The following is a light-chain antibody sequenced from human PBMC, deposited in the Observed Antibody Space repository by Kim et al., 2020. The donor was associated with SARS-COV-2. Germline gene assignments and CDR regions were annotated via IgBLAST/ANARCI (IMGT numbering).Light chain of an antibody. Sequence: EIVMTQSPATLSVSPGDRATLSCRASQSITNNLAWYQQNPGQPPRLLIFGASTRATGIPARFSGSGSGTDFTLTINTLQSEDSAIYYCQHYNQWPPRITFGPGTKVDIK. CDR1: QSITNN. V-gene: IGKV3-15*01. J-gene: IGKJ3*01. CDR2: GAS. CDR3: QHYNQWPPRIT.